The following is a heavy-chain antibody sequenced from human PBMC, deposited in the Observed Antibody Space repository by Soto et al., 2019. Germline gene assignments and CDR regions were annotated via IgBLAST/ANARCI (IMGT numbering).Heavy chain of an antibody. Sequence: PSETLSLTCTVSGGSISSGGYYWSWIRQHPGKGLEWIGYIYYSGSTYYNPSLKSRVTISVDTSKNQFSLKLSSVTAADTAVYYCARDAQRLYDSNWFDPWGQGTLVTVSS. CDR2: IYYSGST. V-gene: IGHV4-31*03. D-gene: IGHD3-3*01. CDR3: ARDAQRLYDSNWFDP. CDR1: GGSISSGGYY. J-gene: IGHJ5*02.